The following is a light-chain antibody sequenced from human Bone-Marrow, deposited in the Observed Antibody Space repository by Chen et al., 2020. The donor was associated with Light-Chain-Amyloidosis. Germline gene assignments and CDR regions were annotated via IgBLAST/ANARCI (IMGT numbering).Light chain of an antibody. J-gene: IGLJ3*02. Sequence: SYVLTQPSSVSVAPGQTATIACGSNNIGTTSVHWYQQTPGPAPLLSVYDDRDRPSGIPERLAAANCGNTATLTIGRVEAGDEADYYCQVWDRSSDRPVFGGGTKLSVL. CDR2: DDR. V-gene: IGLV3-21*02. CDR3: QVWDRSSDRPV. CDR1: NIGTTS.